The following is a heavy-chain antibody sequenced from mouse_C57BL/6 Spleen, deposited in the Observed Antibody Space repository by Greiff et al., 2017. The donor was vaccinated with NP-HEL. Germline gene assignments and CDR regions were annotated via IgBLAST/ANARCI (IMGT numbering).Heavy chain of an antibody. J-gene: IGHJ4*01. Sequence: VQLVESGAELVRPGASVKLSCKASGYTFTDYYINWVKQRPGQGLEWIARIYPGSGNTYYNEKFKGKATLTAEKSSSTAYMQLSSLTSEDSAVYFCARTGTYAMDYWGQGTSVTVSS. CDR3: ARTGTYAMDY. CDR1: GYTFTDYY. CDR2: IYPGSGNT. D-gene: IGHD4-1*01. V-gene: IGHV1-76*01.